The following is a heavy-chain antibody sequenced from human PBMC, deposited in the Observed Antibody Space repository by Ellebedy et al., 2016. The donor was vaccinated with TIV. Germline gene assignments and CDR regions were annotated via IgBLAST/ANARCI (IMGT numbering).Heavy chain of an antibody. V-gene: IGHV3-21*01. Sequence: GESLKISCAASGFSFSTYSMKWVRQAPGKGLEWVSSITSSSSYIFYADSVKGRFTISRDNAKKSLYLQMNSLRAEDTAVYYCASNSGSYRDGFSYWGQGTLVTVSS. CDR2: ITSSSSYI. D-gene: IGHD1-26*01. J-gene: IGHJ4*02. CDR1: GFSFSTYS. CDR3: ASNSGSYRDGFSY.